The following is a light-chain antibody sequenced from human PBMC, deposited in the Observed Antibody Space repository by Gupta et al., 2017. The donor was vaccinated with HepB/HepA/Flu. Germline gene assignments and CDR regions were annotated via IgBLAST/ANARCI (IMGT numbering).Light chain of an antibody. Sequence: DIQMTQSPSSLSASVGDRVTITCRASQSISSSLNWYQQRPGKAPKLLIYDATTLQSGVPSRFSGSGSGTDFSLSIGRLQPEDFVTYYCQQNDRTPPTFGQGTMVEVK. CDR2: DAT. J-gene: IGKJ1*01. V-gene: IGKV1-39*01. CDR1: QSISSS. CDR3: QQNDRTPPT.